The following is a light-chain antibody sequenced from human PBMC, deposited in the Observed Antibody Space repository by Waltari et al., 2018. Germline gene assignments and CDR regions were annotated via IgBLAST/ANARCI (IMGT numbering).Light chain of an antibody. J-gene: IGKJ1*01. Sequence: DIVLTQSPDSLAVSLGDRATINCKSSQSVLYSTNNKNYLGWFKQKTGQPPKLLIYGASMRESGVPDRFSGSGSGTDFTLTISSLQAEDVAVYYCQQYHSVPRTFGQGTKVEI. V-gene: IGKV4-1*01. CDR1: QSVLYSTNNKNY. CDR2: GAS. CDR3: QQYHSVPRT.